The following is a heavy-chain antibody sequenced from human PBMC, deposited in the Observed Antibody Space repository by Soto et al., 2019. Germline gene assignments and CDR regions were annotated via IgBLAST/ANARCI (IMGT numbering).Heavy chain of an antibody. CDR1: GYTFTSYG. D-gene: IGHD3-3*01. J-gene: IGHJ4*02. CDR2: ISAYNGNT. V-gene: IGHV1-18*01. CDR3: ASTIFGVVTVPLDY. Sequence: ASVKVSCKASGYTFTSYGISWVRQAPGQGLEWMGWISAYNGNTNYAQKLQGRVTMTTDTSTSTAYMELRSLRSDDTAVYYCASTIFGVVTVPLDYWGQGTLVTVSS.